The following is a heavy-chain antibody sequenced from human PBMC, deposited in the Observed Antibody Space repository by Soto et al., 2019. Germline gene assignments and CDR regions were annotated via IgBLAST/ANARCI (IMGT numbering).Heavy chain of an antibody. Sequence: QVQLVQSGAEVKKPGSSVKVSCKASGGTFSSYAISWVRQAPGQGLEWMGGIIPIFGTANYAQKFQGRVTITADESTSTAYMGLSSLRSEDTAVYYCARAEGYCSSTSCYGRFDYWGQGTLVTVSS. D-gene: IGHD2-2*01. V-gene: IGHV1-69*01. CDR2: IIPIFGTA. CDR1: GGTFSSYA. CDR3: ARAEGYCSSTSCYGRFDY. J-gene: IGHJ4*02.